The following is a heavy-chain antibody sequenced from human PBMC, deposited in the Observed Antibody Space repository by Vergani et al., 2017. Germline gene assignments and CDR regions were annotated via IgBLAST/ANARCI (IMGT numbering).Heavy chain of an antibody. J-gene: IGHJ4*02. V-gene: IGHV4-34*01. CDR3: ALGMTTEGFDY. CDR2: INHSGST. Sequence: QVQLQQWGAGLLKPSETLSLTCAVYGGSFSGYYWSWIRQPPGKGLEWIGEINHSGSTNYNPSLKSLVTISVDTSKNQFSRKLSSVTAADTAVYYCALGMTTEGFDYWGQGTLVTVSS. D-gene: IGHD4-17*01. CDR1: GGSFSGYY.